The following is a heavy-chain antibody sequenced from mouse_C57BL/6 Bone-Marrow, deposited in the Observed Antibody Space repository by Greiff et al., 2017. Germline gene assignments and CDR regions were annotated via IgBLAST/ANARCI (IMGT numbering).Heavy chain of an antibody. V-gene: IGHV3-6*01. CDR1: GYSITSGYY. CDR3: AHYGRALYYFDY. CDR2: ISYDGSN. D-gene: IGHD1-1*01. Sequence: EVQLQQSGPGLVKPSQSLSLTCSVTGYSITSGYYWNWIRQFPGNKLEWMGYISYDGSNNYNPSLKNRISITRDTSKNQFFLKLNSVTTEDTATXYCAHYGRALYYFDYWGQGTTLTVSS. J-gene: IGHJ2*01.